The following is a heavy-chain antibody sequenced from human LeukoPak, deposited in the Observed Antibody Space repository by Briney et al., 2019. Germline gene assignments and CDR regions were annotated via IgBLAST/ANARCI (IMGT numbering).Heavy chain of an antibody. D-gene: IGHD2-2*01. CDR3: ARSYKSGIVVVPAADYWFDP. CDR2: INPNSGGT. J-gene: IGHJ5*02. V-gene: IGHV1-2*02. Sequence: GASVKVSFKASGYTFTGYYMHWVRQAPGQGLEWMGWINPNSGGTNYAQKLQGRVTMTRDTSISTAYMELSRLRSDDTAVYYCARSYKSGIVVVPAADYWFDPWGQGTLVTASS. CDR1: GYTFTGYY.